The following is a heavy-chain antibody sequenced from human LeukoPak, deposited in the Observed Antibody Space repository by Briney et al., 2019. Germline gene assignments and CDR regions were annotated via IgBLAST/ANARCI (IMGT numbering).Heavy chain of an antibody. CDR1: GGTFTSYA. J-gene: IGHJ4*02. Sequence: SVTVSCKASGGTFTSYAISWVRQAPGQGLEWMGGIIPIFGTANYAQKFQGRVTITADESTSTAYMELSSLRSEDTAVYYCARGAGMATMNFDYWGQGTLVTVSS. CDR2: IIPIFGTA. V-gene: IGHV1-69*13. D-gene: IGHD5-24*01. CDR3: ARGAGMATMNFDY.